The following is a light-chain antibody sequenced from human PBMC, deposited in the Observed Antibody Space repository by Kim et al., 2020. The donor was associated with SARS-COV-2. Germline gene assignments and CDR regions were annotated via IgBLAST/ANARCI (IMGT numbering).Light chain of an antibody. Sequence: TGERATRSCRASQTINNKLVWYQHKPGQAPRRLIYDATARAAGVPARFIGSGSETDFTLTISSLQSEDFAVYYCQQSNDWPPLTFGQGTKVDIK. V-gene: IGKV3-15*01. CDR2: DAT. CDR3: QQSNDWPPLT. J-gene: IGKJ1*01. CDR1: QTINNK.